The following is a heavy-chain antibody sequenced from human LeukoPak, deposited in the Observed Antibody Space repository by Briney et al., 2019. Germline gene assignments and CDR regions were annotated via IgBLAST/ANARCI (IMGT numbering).Heavy chain of an antibody. V-gene: IGHV3-53*05. CDR2: IYSGGST. CDR1: GFTVSSNY. J-gene: IGHJ4*02. D-gene: IGHD6-19*01. Sequence: GGSLRLSCAASGFTVSSNYMSWVRQAPGKGLEWVSIIYSGGSTYYADSAKGRFTISRDNSKNTLDLQMDSLRVEDTAVYYCAKCLNGYNSAWYRGVDYWGQGTLVTVSS. CDR3: AKCLNGYNSAWYRGVDY.